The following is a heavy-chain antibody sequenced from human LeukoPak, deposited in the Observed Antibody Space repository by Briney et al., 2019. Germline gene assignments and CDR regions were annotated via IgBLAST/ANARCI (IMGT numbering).Heavy chain of an antibody. D-gene: IGHD4-17*01. V-gene: IGHV4-61*02. CDR2: IYTSGST. CDR3: ARGTTVTPLS. CDR1: GGSISSGSYY. Sequence: PSETLSLTCTVSGGSISSGSYYWSWIRQPAGKGLEWIGRIYTSGSTNYTPSLKSRFTISVDTSKNQFSLKLSSVTAADTAVYYCARGTTVTPLSWGQGTLVTVSS. J-gene: IGHJ5*02.